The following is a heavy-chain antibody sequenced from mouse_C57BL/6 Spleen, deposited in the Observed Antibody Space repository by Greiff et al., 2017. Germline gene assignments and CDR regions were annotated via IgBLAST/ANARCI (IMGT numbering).Heavy chain of an antibody. CDR1: GYTFTSYW. Sequence: VQLQQSGAELVKPGASVKLSCKASGYTFTSYWMQWVKQRPGQGLEWIGEIDPSDSYTNYNQKFKGKATLTVDTSSSTAYMQLSSLTSEDSAVYYCARKRVSYWYFDVWGTGTTVTVAS. CDR3: ARKRVSYWYFDV. J-gene: IGHJ1*03. D-gene: IGHD2-13*01. CDR2: IDPSDSYT. V-gene: IGHV1-50*01.